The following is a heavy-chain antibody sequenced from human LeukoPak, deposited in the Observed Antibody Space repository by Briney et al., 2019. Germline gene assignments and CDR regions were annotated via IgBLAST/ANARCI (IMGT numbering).Heavy chain of an antibody. V-gene: IGHV1-69*05. CDR1: GGTFSSYA. CDR3: ARDPSGLLWFGEFQNWFDP. CDR2: IIPIFGTA. Sequence: SVKVSCKASGGTFSSYAISWVRQAPGQGLEWMGRIIPIFGTANYEQKFQGRVTITTDESTSTAYMELSSLRSEDTAVYYCARDPSGLLWFGEFQNWFDPWGQGTLVTVSS. D-gene: IGHD3-10*01. J-gene: IGHJ5*02.